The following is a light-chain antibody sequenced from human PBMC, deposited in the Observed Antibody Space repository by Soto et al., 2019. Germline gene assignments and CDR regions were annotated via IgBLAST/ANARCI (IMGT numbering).Light chain of an antibody. J-gene: IGLJ3*02. CDR3: SSYTTSNTGV. Sequence: QSALTQPASVSGSPGQSITISCTGSSNDVGAFNYVSWYRQSPGEAPKVLIRGVSYRPSGVSIRLSGSKSDNTASLSISGLQAEDEAHYYCSSYTTSNTGVFGGGTKLTVL. CDR2: GVS. V-gene: IGLV2-14*01. CDR1: SNDVGAFNY.